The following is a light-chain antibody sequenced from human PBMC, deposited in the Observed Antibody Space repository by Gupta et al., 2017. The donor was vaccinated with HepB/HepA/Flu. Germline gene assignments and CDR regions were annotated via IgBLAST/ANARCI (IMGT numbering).Light chain of an antibody. CDR1: QNIDSH. J-gene: IGKJ2*01. CDR2: GVS. V-gene: IGKV1-39*01. Sequence: QMTQSPSILPASVGDRVTITCRASQNIDSHLNWYQRRPGKAPELLIYGVSTLHSGVPSRFSGSGSGTEFTLTINNLQPEDFASYYCQKTFIAPYTFGQGTRLEMK. CDR3: QKTFIAPYT.